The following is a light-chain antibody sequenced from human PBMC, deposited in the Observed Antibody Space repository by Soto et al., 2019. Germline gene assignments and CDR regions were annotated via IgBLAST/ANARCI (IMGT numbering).Light chain of an antibody. V-gene: IGKV3-20*01. CDR2: GAS. J-gene: IGKJ1*01. Sequence: EIVLTQSPGTLSLSPGEGATLSCRASQSVSSSYLAWYQQKPGQAPRLLIYGASSRATGIPDRFSGSGSGTDFTLTISRLEPEDFAVYYCQQYGSSPRGTFGQGTKVDIK. CDR1: QSVSSSY. CDR3: QQYGSSPRGT.